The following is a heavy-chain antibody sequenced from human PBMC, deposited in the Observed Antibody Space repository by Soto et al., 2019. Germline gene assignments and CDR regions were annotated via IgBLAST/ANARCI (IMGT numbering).Heavy chain of an antibody. CDR3: AAGLFGGVIVSFAFDI. CDR2: INAGNGNT. J-gene: IGHJ3*02. CDR1: GYTFTSYA. Sequence: ASVKVSCKASGYTFTSYAMHWVRQAPGQRLEWMGWINAGNGNTKYSQKFQGRVTITRDTSASTAYMELSSLRSEDTAVYYCAAGLFGGVIVSFAFDIWGQGTMVTVSS. D-gene: IGHD3-16*02. V-gene: IGHV1-3*01.